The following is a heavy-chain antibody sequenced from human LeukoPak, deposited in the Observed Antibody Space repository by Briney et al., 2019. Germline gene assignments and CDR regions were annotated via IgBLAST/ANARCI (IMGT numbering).Heavy chain of an antibody. CDR2: INHSGST. D-gene: IGHD2-2*01. J-gene: IGHJ4*02. Sequence: SETLSLTCAVYGGSFSGYYWSWIRQPPGKGLEWIGEINHSGSTNYNPSLKSRVTISVDTSKNQSSLKLSSVTAADTAVYYCARTQLGYCSSTSCSTGFDYWGQGTLVTVSS. CDR1: GGSFSGYY. V-gene: IGHV4-34*01. CDR3: ARTQLGYCSSTSCSTGFDY.